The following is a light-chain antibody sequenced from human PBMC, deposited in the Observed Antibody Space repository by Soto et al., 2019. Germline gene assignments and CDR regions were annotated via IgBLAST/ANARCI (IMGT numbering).Light chain of an antibody. Sequence: QSALTQPPSASGSPGQSVTISCTGASSDIGAYNYVSWYQQHPGQAPKLLIYEVSKRPSGVPYRFSGSKSGNTASLTVSGLQAEDEDDYYCSSYAGSTLYVFGTGTKVTVL. V-gene: IGLV2-8*01. CDR3: SSYAGSTLYV. CDR2: EVS. CDR1: SSDIGAYNY. J-gene: IGLJ1*01.